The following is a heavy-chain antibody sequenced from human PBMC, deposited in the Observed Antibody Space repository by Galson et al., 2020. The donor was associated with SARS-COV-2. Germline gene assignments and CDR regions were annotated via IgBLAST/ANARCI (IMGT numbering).Heavy chain of an antibody. V-gene: IGHV3-23*03. D-gene: IGHD3-10*01. CDR2: IYSGGST. CDR1: GFTFSSYA. J-gene: IGHJ4*01. Sequence: GESLKISCAASGFTFSSYAMSWVRQAPGKGLEWVSVIYSGGSTYYADSVKGRFTISRDNSKNTLYLQMNSLRAEDTAVYYCAVPEEVRSGPFDYWCHGALVTVSS. CDR3: AVPEEVRSGPFDY.